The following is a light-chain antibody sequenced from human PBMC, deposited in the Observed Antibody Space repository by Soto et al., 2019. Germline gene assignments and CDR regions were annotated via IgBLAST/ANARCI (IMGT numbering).Light chain of an antibody. J-gene: IGKJ4*01. V-gene: IGKV3-15*01. Sequence: EIVMTQSPATLSVSPGERATLSCRASQTVSSYLAWYQQKPGQAPRLLIYSASTRATGIPARFSGSGSGTEFILTISSLQSEDFAVYSCQQYSKWPLTFGGGTRVEIK. CDR1: QTVSSY. CDR2: SAS. CDR3: QQYSKWPLT.